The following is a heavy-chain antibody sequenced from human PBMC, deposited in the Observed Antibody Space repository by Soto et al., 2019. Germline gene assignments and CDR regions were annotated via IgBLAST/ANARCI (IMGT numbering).Heavy chain of an antibody. CDR1: GFSLTTSGVG. D-gene: IGHD3-3*01. V-gene: IGHV2-5*02. Sequence: QITLNESGPTVVKRAETLTRTCTFSGFSLTTSGVGVGWIRQSPGKAPEWLALIYWDDDKRYSASLKSRLTITKDTSKNQLVLTMASVDPADTATYYCAHRILRTVLGLVTTTAIYSDFWGQGTPVVVSS. J-gene: IGHJ4*02. CDR3: AHRILRTVLGLVTTTAIYSDF. CDR2: IYWDDDK.